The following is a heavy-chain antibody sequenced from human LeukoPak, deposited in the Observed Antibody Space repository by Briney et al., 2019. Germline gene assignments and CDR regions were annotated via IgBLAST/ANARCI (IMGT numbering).Heavy chain of an antibody. CDR3: ARIRAGYSSGWYQPFDY. D-gene: IGHD6-19*01. Sequence: SETLSLTCTVSGGSISSGSYYWNWIRQPAGKGLEWIGRIYTSGSTNYNPSLKSRVTMSVDTSKNQFSLKLSSVTAADTAVYYCARIRAGYSSGWYQPFDYWGQGTLVTVSS. V-gene: IGHV4-61*02. CDR2: IYTSGST. CDR1: GGSISSGSYY. J-gene: IGHJ4*02.